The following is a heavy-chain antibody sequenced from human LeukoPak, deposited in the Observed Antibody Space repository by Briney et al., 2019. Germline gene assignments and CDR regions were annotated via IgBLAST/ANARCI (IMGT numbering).Heavy chain of an antibody. CDR3: ARESSSPRGVFDY. CDR1: GGSISNITNSNW. CDR2: IYHSGST. Sequence: PSGTLSLTCAVSGGSISNITNSNWWSWVRQPPGKGLEWIGEIYHSGSTNYNPSLKSRVTMSVDTSNNQFSLKLSSVTAEDTAVYYCARESSSPRGVFDYWGQGTLVTVSS. J-gene: IGHJ4*02. V-gene: IGHV4-4*02. D-gene: IGHD6-6*01.